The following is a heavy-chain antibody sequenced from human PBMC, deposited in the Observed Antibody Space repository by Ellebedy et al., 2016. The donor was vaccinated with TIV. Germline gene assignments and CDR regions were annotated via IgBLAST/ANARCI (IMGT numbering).Heavy chain of an antibody. CDR2: VFDGDKT. CDR3: ANLLTSAYGALGWFDP. D-gene: IGHD4-17*01. Sequence: MPSETLSLTCTVSGGSIRGASYYWAWIRQSPGRGLEWIGSVFDGDKTHYRSSLKSRVTIWVDTSQNQVFLKLTSLTAADTAVYYCANLLTSAYGALGWFDPWGQGTLVTVSS. J-gene: IGHJ5*02. V-gene: IGHV4-39*01. CDR1: GGSIRGASYY.